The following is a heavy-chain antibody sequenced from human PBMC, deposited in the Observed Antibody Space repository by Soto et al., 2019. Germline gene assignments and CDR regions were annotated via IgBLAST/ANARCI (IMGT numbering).Heavy chain of an antibody. CDR3: AKSLFGGPDI. J-gene: IGHJ3*02. CDR2: ISGGGDT. Sequence: GGSLRLSCAASRFTFSTYAMSWVRQAPGKGLEWVSGISGGGDTSYADSVRGRFTCSRDNSKNTLYLQMNSLRAEDTALYYCAKSLFGGPDIWGQGTMVTVSS. V-gene: IGHV3-23*01. CDR1: RFTFSTYA. D-gene: IGHD2-15*01.